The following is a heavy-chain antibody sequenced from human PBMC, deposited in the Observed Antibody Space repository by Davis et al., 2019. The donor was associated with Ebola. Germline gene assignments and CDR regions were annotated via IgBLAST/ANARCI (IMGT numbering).Heavy chain of an antibody. V-gene: IGHV3-33*05. CDR1: GFTFSSYG. CDR2: ISYDGSNK. Sequence: GESLKISCAASGFTFSSYGMHWVRQAPGKGLEWVAVISYDGSNKYYADSVKGRFTISRDNSKNTLYLQMNSLRAEDTAVYYCAKDKPSGSYYIPRADYYGMNVWGQGTTVTVSS. J-gene: IGHJ6*02. D-gene: IGHD3-10*01. CDR3: AKDKPSGSYYIPRADYYGMNV.